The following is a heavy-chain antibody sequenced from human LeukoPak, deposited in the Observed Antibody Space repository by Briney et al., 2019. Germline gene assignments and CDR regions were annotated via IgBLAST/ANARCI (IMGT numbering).Heavy chain of an antibody. J-gene: IGHJ5*02. CDR1: GYTFTGYY. D-gene: IGHD5-18*01. Sequence: GASVKVSCKASGYTFTGYYMHWVRQAPGQGLEWMGWINPNSGGTNYAQKFQGRVTMTRDTSISTACMELSRLRSDDTAVYYCARDFRAAMVSDWFDPWGQGTLVTVSS. CDR3: ARDFRAAMVSDWFDP. CDR2: INPNSGGT. V-gene: IGHV1-2*02.